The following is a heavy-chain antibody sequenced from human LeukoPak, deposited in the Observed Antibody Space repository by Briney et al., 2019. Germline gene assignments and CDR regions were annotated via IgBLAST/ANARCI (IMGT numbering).Heavy chain of an antibody. Sequence: PGGSLRLSCAASGSTFSTDAMHWVRQAPGKGLEWVSAISGSGGSTYYADSVKGRFTISRDNSKNTLYLQMNSLRAEDTAVYYCARGGYGAHMGWGQGTLVTVSS. V-gene: IGHV3-23*01. CDR1: GSTFSTDA. J-gene: IGHJ4*02. CDR2: ISGSGGST. D-gene: IGHD4-17*01. CDR3: ARGGYGAHMG.